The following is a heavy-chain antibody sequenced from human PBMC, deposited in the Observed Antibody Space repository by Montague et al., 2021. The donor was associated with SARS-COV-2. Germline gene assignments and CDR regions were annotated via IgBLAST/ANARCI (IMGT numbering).Heavy chain of an antibody. CDR1: GFTFSSYA. V-gene: IGHV3-30*04. Sequence: SLRLSCAASGFTFSSYAMHWVRQAPGKGLERVAVISYDGSNTYYADSVKGRFTISRDNSKNTLYLQMNSLRAEDTAVYYCARVLDYYGSGSYPLYYYYGMDVWGQGTTVTVSS. J-gene: IGHJ6*02. CDR3: ARVLDYYGSGSYPLYYYYGMDV. D-gene: IGHD3-10*01. CDR2: ISYDGSNT.